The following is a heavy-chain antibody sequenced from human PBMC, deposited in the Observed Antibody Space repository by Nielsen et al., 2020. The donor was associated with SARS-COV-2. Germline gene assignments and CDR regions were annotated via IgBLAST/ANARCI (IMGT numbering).Heavy chain of an antibody. CDR3: ARDNWGRMDV. J-gene: IGHJ6*02. Sequence: GESLKISCGASGFTISSSFMSWVRQAAGKGLDWVSGIYTDGSTSHADSVKGRFTISRDNSKNPLYLQMNSLRAEDTAVYYCARDNWGRMDVWGQGTTVTVSS. CDR1: GFTISSSF. V-gene: IGHV3-66*01. CDR2: IYTDGST. D-gene: IGHD7-27*01.